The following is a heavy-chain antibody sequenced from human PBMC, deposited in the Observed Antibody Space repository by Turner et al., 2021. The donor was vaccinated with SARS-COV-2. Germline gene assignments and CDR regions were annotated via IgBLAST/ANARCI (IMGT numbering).Heavy chain of an antibody. V-gene: IGHV1-69*10. CDR2: IIPIHGIA. J-gene: IGHJ6*02. CDR3: ARDKMLAAMPTSGMDV. D-gene: IGHD3-16*01. CDR1: GGTFSSYA. Sequence: SPVKVSCKAAGGTFSSYAINWVRQAPGQGLEWMGGIIPIHGIANHAQKFQGRVTITADKSTSTAYTELSSLRSEDTAVYYCARDKMLAAMPTSGMDVWGQGTTVTFSS.